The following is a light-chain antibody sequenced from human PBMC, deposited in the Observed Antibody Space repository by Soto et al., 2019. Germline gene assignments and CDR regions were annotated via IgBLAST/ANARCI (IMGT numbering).Light chain of an antibody. CDR3: QQNKDWPGT. CDR1: QSVSTY. V-gene: IGKV3-15*01. CDR2: DAS. Sequence: EIMMTQSPATLSVSAGERATLSCRASQSVSTYLAWYQQKPGQAPRLLIYDASTRATGIPVRFSGSGSGTEFTLTISSLQSEDVGIYYCQQNKDWPGTFGQGTKVDIK. J-gene: IGKJ1*01.